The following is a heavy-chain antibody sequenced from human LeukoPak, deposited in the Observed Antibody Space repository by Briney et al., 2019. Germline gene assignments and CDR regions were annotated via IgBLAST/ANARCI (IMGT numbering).Heavy chain of an antibody. CDR3: AKDRGPDYGDFHTYYYYYGMDV. J-gene: IGHJ6*02. Sequence: PGGSLRLSCAASGFTFSSYGMHWVRQAPGKGLEWVAVISYDGSNKYYADSVKGRFTISRDNSKNTLYLQMNSLRAEDTAVYYCAKDRGPDYGDFHTYYYYYGMDVWGQGTTVIVSS. V-gene: IGHV3-30*18. CDR1: GFTFSSYG. D-gene: IGHD4-17*01. CDR2: ISYDGSNK.